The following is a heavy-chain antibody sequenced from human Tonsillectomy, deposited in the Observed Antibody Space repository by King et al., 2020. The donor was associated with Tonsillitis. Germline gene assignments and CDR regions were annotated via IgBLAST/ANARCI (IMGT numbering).Heavy chain of an antibody. J-gene: IGHJ4*02. V-gene: IGHV3-15*01. CDR2: IKSKTDGGTT. Sequence: VQLVESGGGLVKPGGSLRLSCAASGFTFSNAWMSWVRQAPGKGLEWVGRIKSKTDGGTTDYAAPVKGRFTISRDDSKNTLYLQMNSLKTEDTAVYYCTTDRVLLWFGELFTSFDYWGQGTLVTVSS. CDR3: TTDRVLLWFGELFTSFDY. D-gene: IGHD3-10*01. CDR1: GFTFSNAW.